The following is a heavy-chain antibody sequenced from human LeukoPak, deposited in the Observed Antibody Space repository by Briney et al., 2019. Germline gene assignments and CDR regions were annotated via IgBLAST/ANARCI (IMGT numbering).Heavy chain of an antibody. CDR2: IYSGGST. J-gene: IGHJ4*02. V-gene: IGHV3-53*01. Sequence: GGSLRLSCVASGFTFGKYWMSWVRQAPGKGLEWVSVIYSGGSTYYADSVKGRFTISRDNSKNTLYLQMNSLRAEDTAVYYCASSYGGYDSSGYYSEVDYWGQGTLVTVSS. CDR3: ASSYGGYDSSGYYSEVDY. CDR1: GFTFGKYW. D-gene: IGHD3-22*01.